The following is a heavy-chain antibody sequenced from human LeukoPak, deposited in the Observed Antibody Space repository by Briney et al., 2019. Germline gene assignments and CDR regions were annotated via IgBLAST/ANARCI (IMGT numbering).Heavy chain of an antibody. V-gene: IGHV4-59*12. CDR3: ARDGEIITVGLDY. Sequence: SETLSLTCTVSGGSISSYYWNWIRQPPGKGLEWIGYIYYSGSTNYNPSLKSRVTISVDTSKNQFSLKLSSVTAADTAVYYCARDGEIITVGLDYWGQGTLVTVSS. CDR2: IYYSGST. CDR1: GGSISSYY. J-gene: IGHJ4*02. D-gene: IGHD6-19*01.